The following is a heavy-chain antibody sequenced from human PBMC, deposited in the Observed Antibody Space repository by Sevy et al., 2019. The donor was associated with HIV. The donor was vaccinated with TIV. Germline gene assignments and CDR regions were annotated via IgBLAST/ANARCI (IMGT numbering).Heavy chain of an antibody. Sequence: GGSLRLSCAASVFTFSSYSMNWVRQAPGKGLEWVSSISSSSSYIYYADSVKGRFTISRDNAKNSLYLQMNSLRAEDTAVYYCARDYRDGYNYGYYFDYWGQGTLVTVSS. D-gene: IGHD5-18*01. CDR1: VFTFSSYS. V-gene: IGHV3-21*01. CDR2: ISSSSSYI. CDR3: ARDYRDGYNYGYYFDY. J-gene: IGHJ4*02.